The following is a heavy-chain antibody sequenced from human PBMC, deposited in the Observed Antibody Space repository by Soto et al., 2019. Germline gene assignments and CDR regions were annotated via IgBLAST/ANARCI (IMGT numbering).Heavy chain of an antibody. J-gene: IGHJ4*02. CDR1: GFTFSSYW. D-gene: IGHD5-18*01. CDR2: IKQDGSEK. CDR3: ARGAGQLWSPFDY. V-gene: IGHV3-7*03. Sequence: PGGSLRLSCAASGFTFSSYWMSWVRQAPGKGLEWVANIKQDGSEKYYVDSVKGRFTISRDNAKNSLYLQMNSLRAEDTAVYYCARGAGQLWSPFDYWGQGTLVTVSS.